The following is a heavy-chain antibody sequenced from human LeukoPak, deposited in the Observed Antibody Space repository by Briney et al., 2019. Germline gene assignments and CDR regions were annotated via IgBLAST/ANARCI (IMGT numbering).Heavy chain of an antibody. J-gene: IGHJ5*02. D-gene: IGHD1-26*01. CDR2: ISYDGSNK. CDR3: ARQAVGATMFDP. CDR1: GFTFSSYA. V-gene: IGHV3-30-3*01. Sequence: PGRSLRLSCAASGFTFSSYAMHWVRQAPGKGLEWVAVISYDGSNKYYADSVKGRFTISRDNSKNTLYLQMNSLRAEDTAVYYCARQAVGATMFDPWGQGTLVTVSS.